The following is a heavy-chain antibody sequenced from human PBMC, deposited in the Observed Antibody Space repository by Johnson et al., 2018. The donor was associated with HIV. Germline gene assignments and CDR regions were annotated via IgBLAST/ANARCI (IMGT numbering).Heavy chain of an antibody. D-gene: IGHD6-13*01. Sequence: QVQLVESGGGLVQPGGSLRLSCAASGFTFSSYAMHWVRQAPGKGLEWVAVISYDGSNKNHADSVKGRFTISRDNSKNTLYLQMNSMRAEDTAVYYCAKKGRAAAEGGVGAFDIWGQGTMVTVSS. V-gene: IGHV3-30*04. CDR2: ISYDGSNK. J-gene: IGHJ3*02. CDR3: AKKGRAAAEGGVGAFDI. CDR1: GFTFSSYA.